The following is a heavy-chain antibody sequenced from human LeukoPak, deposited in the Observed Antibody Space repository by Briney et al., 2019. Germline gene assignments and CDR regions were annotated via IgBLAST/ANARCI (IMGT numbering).Heavy chain of an antibody. CDR1: GYSFTSYW. Sequence: GESLQISCKGSGYSFTSYWIGWVRQLPGKGLEWMGIIYPGDSDTRYSPSFQGQVTISADKSISTAYLQWSSLKASDTAMYYCARRFWLDAFDIWGQGTMVTVSS. V-gene: IGHV5-51*01. CDR2: IYPGDSDT. CDR3: ARRFWLDAFDI. D-gene: IGHD3-9*01. J-gene: IGHJ3*02.